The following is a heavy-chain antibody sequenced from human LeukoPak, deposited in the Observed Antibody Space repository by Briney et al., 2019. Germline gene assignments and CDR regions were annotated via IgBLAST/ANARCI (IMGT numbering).Heavy chain of an antibody. Sequence: GASVKVSCKASGYTFTSYGISWVRQAPGQGLEWMGWISAYNGNTNYAQKLQGRVTMTTDTSTSTAYMELRSLRSDDTAVYYCARDDEVYAMRGPKYNWFDPWGQGTLVTVSS. J-gene: IGHJ5*02. CDR2: ISAYNGNT. CDR3: ARDDEVYAMRGPKYNWFDP. CDR1: GYTFTSYG. V-gene: IGHV1-18*01. D-gene: IGHD2-8*01.